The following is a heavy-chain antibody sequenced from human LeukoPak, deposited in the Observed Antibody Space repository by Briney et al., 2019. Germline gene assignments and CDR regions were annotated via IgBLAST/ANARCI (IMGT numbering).Heavy chain of an antibody. CDR3: VRGTGY. Sequence: GGSLRLSCSVSGFTFSTYVMHWVRQAPGKGLEYVSAISSNGDNTYYADSVKGRFTISRDNSKNTLYLQMSSLRGNDTGVYYCVRGTGYWGQGTLVTVSS. CDR2: ISSNGDNT. CDR1: GFTFSTYV. V-gene: IGHV3-64D*06. J-gene: IGHJ4*02.